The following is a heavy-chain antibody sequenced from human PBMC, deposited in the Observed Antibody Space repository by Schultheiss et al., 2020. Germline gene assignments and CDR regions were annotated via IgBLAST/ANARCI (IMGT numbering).Heavy chain of an antibody. Sequence: GGSLRLSCAASGFTVSSNYMSWVRQAPGKGLEWVSGISWNSGSIGYADSVKGRFTISRDNAKNSLYLQMNSLRAEDTALYYCAKDRSGYSSGWYVGTFDYWGQGTLVNVSS. J-gene: IGHJ4*02. CDR2: ISWNSGSI. CDR3: AKDRSGYSSGWYVGTFDY. CDR1: GFTVSSNY. V-gene: IGHV3-9*01. D-gene: IGHD6-19*01.